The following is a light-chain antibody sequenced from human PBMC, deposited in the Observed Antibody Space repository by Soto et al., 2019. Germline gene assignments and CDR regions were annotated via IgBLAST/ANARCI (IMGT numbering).Light chain of an antibody. Sequence: DIQMTQSPSSLSASVGDRVTITCRASQTISTYLNWYQQKPGKAPRPLIYDASSLLSGVPSRFSGSGSGTDFTLTIDSLQPEDFSTYYCQQSDSTPYTFGQGTQVEI. CDR1: QTISTY. V-gene: IGKV1-39*01. J-gene: IGKJ2*01. CDR2: DAS. CDR3: QQSDSTPYT.